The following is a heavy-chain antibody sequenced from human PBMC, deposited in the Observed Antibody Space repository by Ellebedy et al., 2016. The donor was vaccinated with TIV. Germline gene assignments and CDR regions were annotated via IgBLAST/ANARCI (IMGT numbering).Heavy chain of an antibody. J-gene: IGHJ4*02. CDR1: GGSISSSSYY. V-gene: IGHV4-39*01. Sequence: SETLSLXXTVSGGSISSSSYYWGWIRQPPGKGLEWIGSIYYSGSTYYNPSLKSRVTISVDTSKNQFSLKLSSVTAADTAVYYCARVVGLIAAAGTFDYWGQGTLVTVSS. CDR3: ARVVGLIAAAGTFDY. CDR2: IYYSGST. D-gene: IGHD6-13*01.